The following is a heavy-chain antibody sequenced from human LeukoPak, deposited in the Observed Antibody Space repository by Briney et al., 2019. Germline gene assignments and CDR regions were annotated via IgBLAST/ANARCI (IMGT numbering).Heavy chain of an antibody. J-gene: IGHJ4*02. CDR2: IKQDGSEK. V-gene: IGHV3-7*01. CDR3: AREWEQQLVIDY. D-gene: IGHD6-13*01. CDR1: GFTFSSYW. Sequence: GGSPRLSCAASGFTFSSYWMSWVRQAPGKGLEWVANIKQDGSEKYYVDSVKGRFTISRDNAKNSLYPQMNSLRAEDTAVYYCAREWEQQLVIDYWGQGTLVTVSS.